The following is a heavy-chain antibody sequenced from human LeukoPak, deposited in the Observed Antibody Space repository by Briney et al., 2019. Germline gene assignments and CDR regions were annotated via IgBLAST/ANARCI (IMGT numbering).Heavy chain of an antibody. CDR3: AKDPVGGVVVP. V-gene: IGHV3-23*01. CDR2: ISGSGGST. D-gene: IGHD2-15*01. J-gene: IGHJ5*02. CDR1: GFTFSSYA. Sequence: GGSLRLSCAASGFTFSSYAMSWVRQAPGKGLEWVSTISGSGGSTYYADSVKGRFTISRDNSKNTLYLQMNSLRAEDTAVYYCAKDPVGGVVVPWGQGTLVTVSS.